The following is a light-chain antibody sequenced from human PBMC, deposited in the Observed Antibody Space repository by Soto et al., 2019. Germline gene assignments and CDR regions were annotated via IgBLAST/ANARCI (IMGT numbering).Light chain of an antibody. CDR2: NTS. Sequence: QAVVTQEPSLTVSPGGTVTLTCASSSGAVTSGYYPGWLQQRPGQAPMSMIHNTSLKHSWTPSRFSGSLLGGTAALTRSAVQPEDESDYSCLLYFDGAQVFGGGTKLTVL. V-gene: IGLV7-43*01. CDR1: SGAVTSGYY. J-gene: IGLJ3*02. CDR3: LLYFDGAQV.